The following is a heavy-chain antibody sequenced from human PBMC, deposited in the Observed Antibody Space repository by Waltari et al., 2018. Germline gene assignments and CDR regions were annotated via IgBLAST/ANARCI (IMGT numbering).Heavy chain of an antibody. V-gene: IGHV1-18*01. J-gene: IGHJ4*02. CDR1: GYSFTNFG. D-gene: IGHD6-19*01. CDR2: ISGYSGNA. CDR3: ARGGGPRTIVAVTFDY. Sequence: QVQLVQSGAEVKEPGASVKVSCRASGYSFTNFGINWVRQAPGHGLEWMGWISGYSGNANYEQKPQGRVTMTTDTSTSTAYLELRGLRPDDTAMYYCARGGGPRTIVAVTFDYWGQGTLVTVSS.